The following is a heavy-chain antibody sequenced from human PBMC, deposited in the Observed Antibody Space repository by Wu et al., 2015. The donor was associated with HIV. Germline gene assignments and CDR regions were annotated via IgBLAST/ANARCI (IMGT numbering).Heavy chain of an antibody. J-gene: IGHJ4*02. V-gene: IGHV1-18*01. CDR1: GYTFINHG. CDR3: ARGGHCTQGVCYHLEF. CDR2: ISGFNGNT. D-gene: IGHD2-8*01. Sequence: QIQLMQSGPEVREPGASLNVSCKASGYTFINHGLSWVRQAPGQGLEWMGWISGFNGNTNYAQKFQGRVTMTTDRSTNTAYLELRSLRSDDTAVYFCARGGHCTQGVCYHLEFWGQGTLVTVSS.